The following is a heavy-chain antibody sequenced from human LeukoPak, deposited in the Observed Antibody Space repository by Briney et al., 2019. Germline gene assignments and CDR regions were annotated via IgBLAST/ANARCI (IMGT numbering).Heavy chain of an antibody. D-gene: IGHD4-17*01. J-gene: IGHJ4*02. V-gene: IGHV3-30-3*01. CDR1: GFTFSSYA. Sequence: GGSLRLSCAASGFTFSSYAMNWVRQAPGKGLEWVSVISNDGSNKYYADSVKGRFTISRDNSKNTLYLQMNSLRAEDTAVYYCARDSTLVAVTPLGIDYWGQGTLVTVSP. CDR3: ARDSTLVAVTPLGIDY. CDR2: ISNDGSNK.